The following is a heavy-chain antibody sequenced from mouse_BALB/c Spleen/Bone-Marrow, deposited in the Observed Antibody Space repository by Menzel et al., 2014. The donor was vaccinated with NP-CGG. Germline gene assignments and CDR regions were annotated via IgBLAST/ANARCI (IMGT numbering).Heavy chain of an antibody. CDR1: GYTFTTYT. J-gene: IGHJ3*01. V-gene: IGHV1-4*01. Sequence: QVQLKESGAELARPGASVKMSCRASGYTFTTYTVHWVKQRPGQGLEWIGYINPSSDYTNYNQKFKDKATLTADKSSSTAYMQLSSLTSEDSAVYYCARRGVYDYPWLVYWGQGTLVTVSA. D-gene: IGHD2-4*01. CDR3: ARRGVYDYPWLVY. CDR2: INPSSDYT.